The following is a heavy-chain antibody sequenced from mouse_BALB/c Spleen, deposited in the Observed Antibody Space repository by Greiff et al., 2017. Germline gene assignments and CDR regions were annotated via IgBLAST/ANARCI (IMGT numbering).Heavy chain of an antibody. D-gene: IGHD1-1*01. CDR3: NARPITTDAMDY. CDR1: GFNIKDYY. J-gene: IGHJ4*01. V-gene: IGHV14-4*02. Sequence: EVQLQQSGAELVRSGASVKLSCTASGFNIKDYYMHWVKQRPEQGLEWIGWIDPENGGTEYAPKFQGKATMTADTSSNTAYLQLSSLTSEDTAVYYCNARPITTDAMDYWGQGTSVTVSS. CDR2: IDPENGGT.